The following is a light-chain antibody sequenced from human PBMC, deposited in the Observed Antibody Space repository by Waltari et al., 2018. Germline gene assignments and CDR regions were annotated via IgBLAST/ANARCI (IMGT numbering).Light chain of an antibody. V-gene: IGKV3-11*01. CDR3: QQRSNWPLT. CDR1: QRVSSY. Sequence: EIVLTQSPATLSLSPGERATHSCRASQRVSSYLAWYQQKPGQAPSLLIYDASSRATGIPARFSGSGSGTDFTLTISSLEPEDFAVYYCQQRSNWPLTFGQGTRLEIK. CDR2: DAS. J-gene: IGKJ5*01.